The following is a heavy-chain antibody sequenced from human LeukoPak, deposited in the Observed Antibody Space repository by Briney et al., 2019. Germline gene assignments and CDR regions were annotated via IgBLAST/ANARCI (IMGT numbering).Heavy chain of an antibody. Sequence: GGSLRLSCAASGFTFDDYAMHWVRQAPGKGLEWVSGISWNSGSVVYADSVKGRFTISRANAKNSLYLQMNSLSAEDMALYYCAKATDFTYCGGDCYQGYYFDSWGQGTLVTVSS. CDR3: AKATDFTYCGGDCYQGYYFDS. D-gene: IGHD2-21*02. CDR1: GFTFDDYA. V-gene: IGHV3-9*03. J-gene: IGHJ4*02. CDR2: ISWNSGSV.